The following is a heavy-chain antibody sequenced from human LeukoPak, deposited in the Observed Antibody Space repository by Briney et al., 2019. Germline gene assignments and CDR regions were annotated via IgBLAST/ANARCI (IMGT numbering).Heavy chain of an antibody. Sequence: SSETLSLTCAVYGGSLSGYYWSWIRQPPGKGLEWIGEINHSGSTNYNPSLKSRVTTSVDTSKNQLSLKLSSMTAADTAVYYCARQWLVSPLFDYWGQGTLVTVSS. CDR2: INHSGST. J-gene: IGHJ4*02. D-gene: IGHD6-19*01. V-gene: IGHV4-34*01. CDR1: GGSLSGYY. CDR3: ARQWLVSPLFDY.